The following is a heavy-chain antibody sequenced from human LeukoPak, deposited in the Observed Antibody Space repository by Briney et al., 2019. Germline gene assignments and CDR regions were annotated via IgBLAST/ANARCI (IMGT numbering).Heavy chain of an antibody. Sequence: SVKVSCKASGGTFSSYTISWVRQAPGQGLEWMGRIIPILGIANYAQKFQGRVTITADKSTSTAYMELSSLRSEDTAVYYSARDRLGYAQGFDPWGQGTLVTVSS. V-gene: IGHV1-69*04. CDR2: IIPILGIA. J-gene: IGHJ5*02. D-gene: IGHD5-12*01. CDR3: ARDRLGYAQGFDP. CDR1: GGTFSSYT.